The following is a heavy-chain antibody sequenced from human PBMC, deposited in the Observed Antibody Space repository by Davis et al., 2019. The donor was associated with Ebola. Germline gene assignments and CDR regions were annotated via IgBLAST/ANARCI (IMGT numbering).Heavy chain of an antibody. CDR3: AREVNYYDSSGIFDY. CDR1: GYTFTSYA. Sequence: SVKVSCKASGYTFTSYAISWVRQAPGQGLEWMGGIIPIFGTANYAQKFQGRVTITADESTSTAYMELSSLRSEDTAVYYCAREVNYYDSSGIFDYWGQGTLVTVSS. CDR2: IIPIFGTA. V-gene: IGHV1-69*13. J-gene: IGHJ4*02. D-gene: IGHD3-22*01.